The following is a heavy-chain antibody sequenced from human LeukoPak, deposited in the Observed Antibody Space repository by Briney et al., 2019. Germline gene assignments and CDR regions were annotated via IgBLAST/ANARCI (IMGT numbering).Heavy chain of an antibody. CDR1: GFTFDDYA. CDR3: AKDEAYVGASYFDY. CDR2: ISWNSGSI. Sequence: GGSLRLSCAASGFTFDDYAMHWVRQAPGKGLEWVSGISWNSGSIGYADSVKGRFTISRDNAKNSLYLQMNSLRAEDTALYYCAKDEAYVGASYFDYWGQGTLVTVSP. J-gene: IGHJ4*02. V-gene: IGHV3-9*01. D-gene: IGHD1-26*01.